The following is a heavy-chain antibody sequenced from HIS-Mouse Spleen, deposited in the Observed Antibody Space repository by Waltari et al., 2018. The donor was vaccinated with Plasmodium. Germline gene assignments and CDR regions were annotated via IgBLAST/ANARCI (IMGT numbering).Heavy chain of an antibody. Sequence: AASGFTFSSDAMHWVRQAPGKGLEYVSAISSNGGSTYYANSVKGRFTISRDNSKNTLYIQMGSLRAEDMAVYYCARVKYYDFWSGYPDYWGQGTLVTVSS. CDR3: ARVKYYDFWSGYPDY. CDR2: ISSNGGST. D-gene: IGHD3-3*01. CDR1: GFTFSSDA. J-gene: IGHJ4*02. V-gene: IGHV3-64*01.